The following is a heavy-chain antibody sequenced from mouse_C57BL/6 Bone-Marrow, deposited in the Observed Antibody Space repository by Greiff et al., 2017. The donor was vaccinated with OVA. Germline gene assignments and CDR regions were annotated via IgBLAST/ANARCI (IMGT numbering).Heavy chain of an antibody. Sequence: VQLQQSGAELVKPGASVKLSCKASGYTFTSYWMQWVKQRPGQGLEWIGEIDPSDSYTNYNQKFKGKATLTVDTSSSTAYMQLSSLTSEDSAVYYCARVLYSNYNTGFAYWGQGTLVTVSA. CDR3: ARVLYSNYNTGFAY. CDR1: GYTFTSYW. CDR2: IDPSDSYT. D-gene: IGHD2-5*01. V-gene: IGHV1-50*01. J-gene: IGHJ3*01.